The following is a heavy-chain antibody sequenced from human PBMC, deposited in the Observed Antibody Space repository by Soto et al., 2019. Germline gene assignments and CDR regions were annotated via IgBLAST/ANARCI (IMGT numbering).Heavy chain of an antibody. CDR1: GGSISSSNW. CDR3: ASVRGGYYYAMDV. V-gene: IGHV4-4*02. Sequence: PSETLSLTCAVSGGSISSSNWWRWFRQPPGKGLEWIGEIYHSGSTNYNPSHRSRVTVSVDKSKNQFSLKLSSVTAADTAVDYCASVRGGYYYAMDVWGQGTTVT. CDR2: IYHSGST. D-gene: IGHD3-10*02. J-gene: IGHJ6*02.